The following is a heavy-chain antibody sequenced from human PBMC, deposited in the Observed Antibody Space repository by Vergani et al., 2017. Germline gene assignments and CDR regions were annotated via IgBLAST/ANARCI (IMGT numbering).Heavy chain of an antibody. CDR1: ESSFISNE. CDR3: TRDVPCGDGACLHFDH. Sequence: EVMLVPSGAEVKKPGESLKISCKYSESSFISNEIAWVRQMSGKGLQWMGNINPIDSKIAYSPSFQGQAIMSLDKSITTAYLQWRSLKASDTAIYYCTRDVPCGDGACLHFDHWGQGTQVTVSS. D-gene: IGHD2-21*01. V-gene: IGHV5-51*03. CDR2: INPIDSKI. J-gene: IGHJ4*02.